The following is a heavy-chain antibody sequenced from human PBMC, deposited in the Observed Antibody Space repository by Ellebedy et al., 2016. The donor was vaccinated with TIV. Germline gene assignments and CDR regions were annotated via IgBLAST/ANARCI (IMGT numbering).Heavy chain of an antibody. Sequence: SETLSLXXTVSGGSISSGGYYWSWIRQHPGKGLEWIGYIYYSGSTYYNPSLKSRVTISVDTSKNQFSLKLSSVTAADTAVYYCARGSSSDRFSGGPFDPWGQGTLVTVSS. CDR1: GGSISSGGYY. CDR3: ARGSSSDRFSGGPFDP. D-gene: IGHD3-16*01. J-gene: IGHJ5*02. CDR2: IYYSGST. V-gene: IGHV4-31*03.